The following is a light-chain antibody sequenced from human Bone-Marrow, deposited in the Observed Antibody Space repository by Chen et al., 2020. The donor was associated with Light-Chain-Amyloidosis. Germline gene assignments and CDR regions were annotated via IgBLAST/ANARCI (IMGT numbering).Light chain of an antibody. CDR2: EVT. V-gene: IGLV2-14*01. Sequence: QSARTPPASVSRSPGQSITISCTGTSSDVGGDNHVSWYQQHPDKAPKLMIYEVTNRPSWVPDRFSGSKSDNTASLTISGLQTEDEADYFCSSYTITNTLVFGSGTRVTVL. J-gene: IGLJ1*01. CDR3: SSYTITNTLV. CDR1: SSDVGGDNH.